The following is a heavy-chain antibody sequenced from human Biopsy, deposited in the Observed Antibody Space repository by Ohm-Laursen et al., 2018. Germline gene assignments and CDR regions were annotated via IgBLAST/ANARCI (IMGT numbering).Heavy chain of an antibody. V-gene: IGHV4-34*01. CDR2: INHSGRT. J-gene: IGHJ6*02. Sequence: SDTLSLTCPVYGESFNGYYWSWIRQTPGKGLEWIGEINHSGRTNYNPSLKSRVTILVDTSKNQFSLKVRSVTAADTAVYYCVRGVDYYDPYHYYALDVWGQGTTVTVSS. CDR3: VRGVDYYDPYHYYALDV. D-gene: IGHD3-22*01. CDR1: GESFNGYY.